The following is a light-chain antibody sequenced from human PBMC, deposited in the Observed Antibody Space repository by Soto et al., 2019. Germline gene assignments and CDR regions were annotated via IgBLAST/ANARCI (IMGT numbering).Light chain of an antibody. CDR1: TGAVTSGHY. Sequence: QAVVTQEPSLTVSPGGTMILTCGSSTGAVTSGHYPYWFQQKPGQAPRTLIYDTSNKQSWTPARFSGSLLWGKAALTLSGAQPEDEADYYCLLSYSCVVVVGGGTKVTVL. CDR2: DTS. CDR3: LLSYSCVVV. V-gene: IGLV7-46*01. J-gene: IGLJ2*01.